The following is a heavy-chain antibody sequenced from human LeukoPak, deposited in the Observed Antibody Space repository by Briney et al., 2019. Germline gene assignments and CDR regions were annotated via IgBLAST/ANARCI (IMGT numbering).Heavy chain of an antibody. J-gene: IGHJ3*02. CDR1: GFTFSSYS. CDR2: ISSSSSTI. Sequence: HPGGSLRLSCAASGFTFSSYSMNWVRQAPGKGLEWVSYISSSSSTIYYADSVKGRFTISRDNAKNSLYLQMNSLRAEDTAVYYCARDPPYYYDSSGHDAFDIWGQGTMVTVSS. V-gene: IGHV3-48*04. D-gene: IGHD3-22*01. CDR3: ARDPPYYYDSSGHDAFDI.